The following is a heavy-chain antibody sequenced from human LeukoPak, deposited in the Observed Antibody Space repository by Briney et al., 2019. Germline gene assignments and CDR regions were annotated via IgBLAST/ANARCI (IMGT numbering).Heavy chain of an antibody. D-gene: IGHD3-3*02. V-gene: IGHV3-20*04. CDR1: GFTFVDYG. J-gene: IGHJ4*02. CDR2: IDYNGAIT. Sequence: PGGSLRLSCATSGFTFVDYGLSWARRAPGKGLEWLCAIDYNGAITDYADSVKGRFTISRDNAKNSLYLRMDSLRAEDTALYYCARDRLRPSFSVSHFDLWGQGTLVTVSS. CDR3: ARDRLRPSFSVSHFDL.